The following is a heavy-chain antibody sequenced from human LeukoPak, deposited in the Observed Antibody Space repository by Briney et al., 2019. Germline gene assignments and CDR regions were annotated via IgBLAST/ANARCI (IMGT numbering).Heavy chain of an antibody. V-gene: IGHV3-64D*06. CDR3: ARDMSGTYSFDY. J-gene: IGHJ4*02. Sequence: SFIHHNGDITSYADSVRGRFTVSRDNSKNTLFLELSSLRTDDTAVYYCARDMSGTYSFDYWGQGTLVTVSS. D-gene: IGHD1-26*01. CDR2: IHHNGDIT.